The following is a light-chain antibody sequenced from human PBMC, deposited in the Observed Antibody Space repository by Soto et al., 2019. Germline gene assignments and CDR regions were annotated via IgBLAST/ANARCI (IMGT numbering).Light chain of an antibody. CDR3: QHRNNRPFS. V-gene: IGKV3-11*01. CDR2: DAS. Sequence: EIALTRSPAARSVSPGQAGPVSCRASQSVSSNLAWYQQKPGQAPRLLIYDASNRATGIPARFSGSGSGTDFTLTISGLEPEDFAIYYCQHRNNRPFSFGPGTKVDIK. CDR1: QSVSSN. J-gene: IGKJ3*01.